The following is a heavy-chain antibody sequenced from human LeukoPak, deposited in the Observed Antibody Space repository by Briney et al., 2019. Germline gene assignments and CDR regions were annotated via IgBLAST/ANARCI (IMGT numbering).Heavy chain of an antibody. D-gene: IGHD6-19*01. V-gene: IGHV3-74*01. CDR3: VREAPLAGDWYFDR. CDR1: GFIFSEYW. J-gene: IGHJ2*01. Sequence: AGGSLRLSCEVSGFIFSEYWMHWVRQGPGRGLEWVSRISKDANGIHYASSVEGRFTISRDNARNKVFLHMNNLRVEDTAVYYCVREAPLAGDWYFDRWGRGSLVTVSS. CDR2: ISKDANGI.